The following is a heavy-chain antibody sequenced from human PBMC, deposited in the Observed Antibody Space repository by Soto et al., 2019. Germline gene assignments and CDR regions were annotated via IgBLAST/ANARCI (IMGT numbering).Heavy chain of an antibody. J-gene: IGHJ4*02. V-gene: IGHV4-59*01. Sequence: SETLSLTCTVSGISITSYYWSWIRQPPGKGLEWILSIYYSESINYNPSLKSRATVSVETSKNQFSLKLNSLTAADTAVYYCARWSTVDFDXWGQGTLVTVSX. CDR3: ARWSTVDFDX. D-gene: IGHD4-17*01. CDR2: IYYSESI. CDR1: GISITSYY.